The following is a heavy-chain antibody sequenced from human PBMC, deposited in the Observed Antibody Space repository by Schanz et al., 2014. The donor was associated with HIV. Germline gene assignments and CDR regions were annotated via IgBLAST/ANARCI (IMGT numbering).Heavy chain of an antibody. CDR3: AKDGSWEAFDAFDI. J-gene: IGHJ3*02. CDR2: KSGNGGST. D-gene: IGHD1-26*01. CDR1: TFTFNNYD. Sequence: EVQLLESGGGLVQPGGSLRLSCAASTFTFNNYDMGWVRQAPGTGLEWVSDKSGNGGSTYHADSVKGRFTISRDNSKNTLYVQMNSLRAEDTAVYYCAKDGSWEAFDAFDIWGQGTMVTVSS. V-gene: IGHV3-23*01.